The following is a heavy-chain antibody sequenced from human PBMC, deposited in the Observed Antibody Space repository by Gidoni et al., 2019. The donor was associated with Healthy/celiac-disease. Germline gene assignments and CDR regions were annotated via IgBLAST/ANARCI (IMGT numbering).Heavy chain of an antibody. CDR1: GFTVSSNY. D-gene: IGHD3-22*01. CDR2: IYSGGST. Sequence: EVQLVESGGGLVPPGGSLRLSCAASGFTVSSNYMSWVRQAPGKGLEWVSVIYSGGSTYYADSVKGRFTISRDNSKNTLYLQMNSLRAEDTAVYYCAREFPMMRLDYWGQGTLVTVSS. CDR3: AREFPMMRLDY. V-gene: IGHV3-66*02. J-gene: IGHJ4*02.